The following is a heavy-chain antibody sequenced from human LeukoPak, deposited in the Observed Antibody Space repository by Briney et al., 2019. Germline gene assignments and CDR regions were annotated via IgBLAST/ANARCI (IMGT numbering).Heavy chain of an antibody. CDR1: GFTFSSYS. J-gene: IGHJ4*02. V-gene: IGHV3-21*01. CDR3: TRDPGYSSSSISF. Sequence: GGSLRLSCAASGFTFSSYSMNWVRQAPGKGLEWVSSISSSSSYIYYADSVKGRFTISRDNARESVFLQLNRLRAEDTAVYYCTRDPGYSSSSISFWGQGTLVTVSS. D-gene: IGHD6-6*01. CDR2: ISSSSSYI.